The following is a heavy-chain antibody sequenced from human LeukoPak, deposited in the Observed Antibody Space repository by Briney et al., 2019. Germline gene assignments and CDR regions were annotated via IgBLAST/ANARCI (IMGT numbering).Heavy chain of an antibody. CDR3: ASGGFTFGYDYYFDY. J-gene: IGHJ4*02. Sequence: GGSLRLSCAASGFTLSTYAMSWVRQAPGKGLEWVANIKQDGSEKYSVDSVKGRFTISRDNAKNSLYLQMNSLRADDTAVYYCASGGFTFGYDYYFDYWGQGTLVTVSS. CDR1: GFTLSTYA. CDR2: IKQDGSEK. D-gene: IGHD5-12*01. V-gene: IGHV3-7*01.